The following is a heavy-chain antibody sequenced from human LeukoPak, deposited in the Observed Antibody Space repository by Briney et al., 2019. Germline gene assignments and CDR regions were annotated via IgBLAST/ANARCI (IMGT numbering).Heavy chain of an antibody. D-gene: IGHD1-26*01. CDR3: ASIRGTFGY. CDR2: TRNKDNSYNT. CDR1: GFTFSEHF. V-gene: IGHV3-72*01. J-gene: IGHJ4*02. Sequence: GGSRRLSWLPSGFTFSEHFVGWVRQAPGEGREWVGRTRNKDNSYNTTNAESAKARFTIPRDDSTNSPYLQMSTLKTDDTAMYYCASIRGTFGYWGQGTLVTVSS.